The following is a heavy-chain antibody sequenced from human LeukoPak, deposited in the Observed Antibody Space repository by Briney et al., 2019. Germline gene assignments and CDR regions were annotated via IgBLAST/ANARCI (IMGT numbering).Heavy chain of an antibody. D-gene: IGHD1-1*01. Sequence: GGSLRLSCAASAFTFSSSWMHWVRQVPEKGLLWVSRINSDGSTSRYADSVKGRFTISRDSSKNTLYLQMNSLRAEDTAVYFCARGPRLERHGMDVWGQGTTVTVSS. J-gene: IGHJ6*02. CDR2: INSDGSTS. CDR1: AFTFSSSW. CDR3: ARGPRLERHGMDV. V-gene: IGHV3-74*01.